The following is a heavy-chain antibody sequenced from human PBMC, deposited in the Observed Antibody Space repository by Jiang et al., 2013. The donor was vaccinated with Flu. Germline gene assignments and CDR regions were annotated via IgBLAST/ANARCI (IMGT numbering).Heavy chain of an antibody. Sequence: GLEWLANIKQDGSDKYYVDSVKGRFTISRDNAKNSLYLQMSSLRAEDTAVYYCAKDSSGWGFLRGYYFDYWGQGTLVTVSS. J-gene: IGHJ4*02. V-gene: IGHV3-7*05. CDR2: IKQDGSDK. CDR3: AKDSSGWGFLRGYYFDY. D-gene: IGHD6-19*01.